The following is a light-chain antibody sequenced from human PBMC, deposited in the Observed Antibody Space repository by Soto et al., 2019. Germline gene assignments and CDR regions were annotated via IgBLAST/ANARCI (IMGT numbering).Light chain of an antibody. J-gene: IGKJ1*01. Sequence: IQLTKSPSSLSASVGDRVTITCRASQGISSYLAWYQQRPGKAPELLIYAASTLQSGVSPRFSGSGSGTDFTLTISSLQPEDFATYYCQHLSTYPRTFGPGTKVEIK. CDR1: QGISSY. V-gene: IGKV1-9*01. CDR2: AAS. CDR3: QHLSTYPRT.